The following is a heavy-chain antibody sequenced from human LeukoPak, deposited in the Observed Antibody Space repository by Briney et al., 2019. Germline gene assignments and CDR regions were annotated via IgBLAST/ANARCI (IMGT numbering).Heavy chain of an antibody. CDR3: AGLQGYSYGFGFDY. Sequence: GGSLRLSCAASGFTFSSYWMSWVRQAPGKGLEWVANIKQDGSEKYYVDSVKGRFTISRDYAKNSLYLQMNSLRAEDTAVYYCAGLQGYSYGFGFDYWGQGTLVTVSS. J-gene: IGHJ4*02. V-gene: IGHV3-7*03. CDR1: GFTFSSYW. D-gene: IGHD5-18*01. CDR2: IKQDGSEK.